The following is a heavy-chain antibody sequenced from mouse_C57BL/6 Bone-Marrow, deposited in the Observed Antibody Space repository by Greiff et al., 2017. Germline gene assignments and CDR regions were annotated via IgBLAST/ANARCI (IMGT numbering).Heavy chain of an antibody. CDR3: TNPYWDLY. J-gene: IGHJ4*01. CDR2: IDPENGDP. D-gene: IGHD4-1*01. V-gene: IGHV14-4*01. Sequence: EVQLQQSGAELVRPGASVKLSCTASGFNIKDDYMHWVKQRPEQGLEWIGWIDPENGDPEYASKFQGKATITAYTSSNTAYLQLSSLTSEDTAVYYCTNPYWDLYWGQGTSVTVSA. CDR1: GFNIKDDY.